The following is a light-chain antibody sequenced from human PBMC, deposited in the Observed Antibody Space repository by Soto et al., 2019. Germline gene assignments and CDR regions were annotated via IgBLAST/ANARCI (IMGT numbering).Light chain of an antibody. CDR1: QSVRSN. CDR3: QQNNNWPALT. J-gene: IGKJ4*01. CDR2: GAS. V-gene: IGKV3-15*01. Sequence: EIVMTQSPATLSVSPGERATLSCRASQSVRSNLAWYQQKPGQAPRLLIYGASTRATGIPARFTGSESGTAFRHISIIRQSKDIAVYYCQQNNNWPALTFGGETKVQIK.